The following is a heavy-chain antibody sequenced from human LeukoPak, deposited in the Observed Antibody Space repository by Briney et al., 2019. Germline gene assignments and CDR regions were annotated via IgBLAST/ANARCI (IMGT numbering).Heavy chain of an antibody. CDR3: ARDSPHAYGMDV. Sequence: GGSLRLSCAASGFTFSSYSMNWVRQAPGKGLEWVSSISSSSSYIYYADSVKGRFTISRDNAKNSLYLQMNSLRAEDTAVYYCARDSPHAYGMDVWGQGTTVTVSS. J-gene: IGHJ6*02. CDR1: GFTFSSYS. V-gene: IGHV3-21*01. CDR2: ISSSSSYI.